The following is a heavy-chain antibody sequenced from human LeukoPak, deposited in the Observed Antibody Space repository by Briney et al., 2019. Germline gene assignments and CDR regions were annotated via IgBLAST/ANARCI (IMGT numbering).Heavy chain of an antibody. J-gene: IGHJ4*02. CDR3: ARTRYYDFWSGYYGPKHKDYVHYFDY. CDR2: INHSGST. CDR1: GGSFSGYY. D-gene: IGHD3-3*01. Sequence: PSETLSLTCAVYGGSFSGYYWSWIRQPPGKGLEWIGEINHSGSTNYNPSLKSRVTISVDTSKNQFSLKLSSVTAADTAVYYCARTRYYDFWSGYYGPKHKDYVHYFDYWGQGTLVTVSS. V-gene: IGHV4-34*01.